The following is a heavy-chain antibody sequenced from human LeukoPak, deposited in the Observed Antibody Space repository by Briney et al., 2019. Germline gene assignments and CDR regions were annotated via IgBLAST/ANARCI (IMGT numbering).Heavy chain of an antibody. Sequence: PSETLSLTCTVSGGSISSYYWSWIRQPPGKGLEWIGDIYYSGSTNYNPSLKSRVTISVDTSKNQFSLKLSSVTAADTAVYYCARENYYDIYYMDVWGKGTTVTVSS. CDR3: ARENYYDIYYMDV. D-gene: IGHD3-9*01. V-gene: IGHV4-59*01. J-gene: IGHJ6*03. CDR2: IYYSGST. CDR1: GGSISSYY.